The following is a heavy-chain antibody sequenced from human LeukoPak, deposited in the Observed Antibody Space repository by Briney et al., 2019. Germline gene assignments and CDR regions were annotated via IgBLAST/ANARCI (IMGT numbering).Heavy chain of an antibody. V-gene: IGHV4-4*07. CDR3: ARGGGRGGGWFGELLPPTNWFDP. D-gene: IGHD3-10*01. Sequence: LETLSLTCTVSGGSISSYYWSWIRQPAGKGLEWIGRIYTSGSTNYNPSLKSRVTMSVDTSKNQLSLKLSSVTAADTAVYYCARGGGRGGGWFGELLPPTNWFDPWGQGTLVTVSS. CDR2: IYTSGST. CDR1: GGSISSYY. J-gene: IGHJ5*02.